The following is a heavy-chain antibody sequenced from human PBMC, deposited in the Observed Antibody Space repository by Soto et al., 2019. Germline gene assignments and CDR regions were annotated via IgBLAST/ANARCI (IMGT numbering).Heavy chain of an antibody. CDR2: IRSKANSYAT. CDR3: TRTEGIVVVPAAIPFGDGMDV. D-gene: IGHD2-2*02. V-gene: IGHV3-73*01. J-gene: IGHJ6*02. CDR1: GFTFSGSA. Sequence: GGSLRLSCAASGFTFSGSAMHWVRQASGKGLEWVGRIRSKANSYATAYAASVKGRFTISRDDSKNTAYLQMNSLKTEDTAVYYCTRTEGIVVVPAAIPFGDGMDVWGQGTTVTVSS.